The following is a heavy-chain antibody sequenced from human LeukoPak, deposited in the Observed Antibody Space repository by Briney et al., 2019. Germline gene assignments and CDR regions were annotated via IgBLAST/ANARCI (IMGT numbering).Heavy chain of an antibody. Sequence: ASVKVSCKVSGYTLTELPMHWVRQAPGKGLEWMGGFDPEDGETIYAQKFQGRVTMTEDTSTDTAYMELSSLRSEDMAVYYCARACIAVAGICGSYYDLDYWGQGTLVTVSS. CDR1: GYTLTELP. D-gene: IGHD6-19*01. V-gene: IGHV1-24*01. CDR2: FDPEDGET. CDR3: ARACIAVAGICGSYYDLDY. J-gene: IGHJ4*02.